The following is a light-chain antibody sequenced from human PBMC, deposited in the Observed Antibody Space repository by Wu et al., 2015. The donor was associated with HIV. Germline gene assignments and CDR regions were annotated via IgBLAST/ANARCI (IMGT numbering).Light chain of an antibody. CDR2: GAY. CDR3: QQFESSTYS. J-gene: IGKJ2*03. V-gene: IGKV3-20*01. Sequence: EIVMTQSPATLSLSLGERATLSCRASQRVSNNYLVWYQHRPGQPPRLLIYGAYTRAAGIPDRFSGSGSGTDFTLTISRLEPEDFAVYYCQQFESSTYSFGQGTKLEI. CDR1: QRVSNNY.